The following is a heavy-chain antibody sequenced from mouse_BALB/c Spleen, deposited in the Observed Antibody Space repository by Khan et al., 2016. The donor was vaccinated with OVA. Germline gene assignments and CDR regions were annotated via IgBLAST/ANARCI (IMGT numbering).Heavy chain of an antibody. CDR1: GYTFTDYA. J-gene: IGHJ2*01. V-gene: IGHV1S137*01. CDR3: ARAAYDGYYDY. CDR2: ISTYSGNT. D-gene: IGHD2-3*01. Sequence: QVQLKESGPELVRPGVSVKISCKGSGYTFTDYAMYWVKQSHAESLEWIGLISTYSGNTNYNQKFKGKATMTVDKSSTTAYMELARLTSEDSAISYYARAAYDGYYDYWGQGTTLTVSS.